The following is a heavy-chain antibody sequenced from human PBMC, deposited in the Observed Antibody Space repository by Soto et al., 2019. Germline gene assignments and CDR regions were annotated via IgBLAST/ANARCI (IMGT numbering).Heavy chain of an antibody. CDR2: IIPLFGTA. Sequence: SVKVSCKASGGTFSTYAIDWVRQAPGQGLEWMGGIIPLFGTAKYAQNFQGRITITADESTNTAYMELRSLRSQDTAVYYCARGVDYDSSGYYYFYWGQGTMVTVYS. D-gene: IGHD3-22*01. CDR3: ARGVDYDSSGYYYFY. V-gene: IGHV1-69*13. J-gene: IGHJ4*02. CDR1: GGTFSTYA.